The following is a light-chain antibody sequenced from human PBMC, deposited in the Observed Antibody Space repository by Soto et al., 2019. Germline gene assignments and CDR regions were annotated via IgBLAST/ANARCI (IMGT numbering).Light chain of an antibody. V-gene: IGKV3-11*01. CDR2: DAF. J-gene: IGKJ5*01. Sequence: EIVLAQSPATLSLSPGERATLSCRASQSVSIYLACYQQKPGQAPRLLIYDAFKRATGIPASFSGSGSGTDFTIPISTLQALDVAVSYSEERGDGQAIITFGQGDRLEIK. CDR3: EERGDGQAIIT. CDR1: QSVSIY.